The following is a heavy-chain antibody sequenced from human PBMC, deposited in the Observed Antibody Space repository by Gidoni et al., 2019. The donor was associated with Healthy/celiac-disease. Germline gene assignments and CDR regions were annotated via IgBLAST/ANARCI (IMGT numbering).Heavy chain of an antibody. Sequence: QVQLVQSGAEVKKPGASVTVSCKASGYTFTSYYMYWVRQAPGQGLEWMGIINPSGGSTSYAQKFQGRVTMTRDTSTSTVYMELSSLRSEDTAVYYCAATGSGSYNRGWFDPWGQGTLVTVSS. D-gene: IGHD1-26*01. CDR2: INPSGGST. V-gene: IGHV1-46*01. J-gene: IGHJ5*02. CDR3: AATGSGSYNRGWFDP. CDR1: GYTFTSYY.